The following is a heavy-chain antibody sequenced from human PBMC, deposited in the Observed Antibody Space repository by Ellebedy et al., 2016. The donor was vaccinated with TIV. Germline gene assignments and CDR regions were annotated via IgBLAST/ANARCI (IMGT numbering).Heavy chain of an antibody. CDR3: ARRADYYDSSGYGPVDY. Sequence: ASVKVSCXGSGYGFTNYWIGWVRQMPGKGLEWMGIIYPGDSDTRYSPSFQGQFTMSADKSISTAYLQWSSLEASDTAMYYCARRADYYDSSGYGPVDYWGQGTLVTVSS. CDR2: IYPGDSDT. V-gene: IGHV5-51*01. J-gene: IGHJ4*02. D-gene: IGHD3-22*01. CDR1: GYGFTNYW.